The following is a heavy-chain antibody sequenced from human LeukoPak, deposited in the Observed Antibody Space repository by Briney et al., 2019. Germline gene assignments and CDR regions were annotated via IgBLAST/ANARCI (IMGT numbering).Heavy chain of an antibody. Sequence: GESLRLSCAASGFTFSSYAMKWVRQAPGKGLEWVSAISRTSAYIYYSDSVKGRFTISRDNAKNSVYLQIDSLRAEDTAVYYCARVVYDFWSGYLHKSRYMDVWGKGTTVTVSS. D-gene: IGHD3-3*01. CDR3: ARVVYDFWSGYLHKSRYMDV. J-gene: IGHJ6*03. V-gene: IGHV3-21*01. CDR2: ISRTSAYI. CDR1: GFTFSSYA.